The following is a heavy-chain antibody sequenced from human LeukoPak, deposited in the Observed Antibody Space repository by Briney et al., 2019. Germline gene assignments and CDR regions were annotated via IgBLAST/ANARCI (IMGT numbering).Heavy chain of an antibody. D-gene: IGHD3-16*01. J-gene: IGHJ5*02. CDR3: TFLLPPLGP. Sequence: PGGSLRLPCAASGFTFSGSAMHWVRQASGKGLEWVGRIRSKANSYATAYAASVKGRFTISRDDSKNTACLQMNSLKTEDTAVYYCTFLLPPLGPWGQGTLVTVSS. V-gene: IGHV3-73*01. CDR2: IRSKANSYAT. CDR1: GFTFSGSA.